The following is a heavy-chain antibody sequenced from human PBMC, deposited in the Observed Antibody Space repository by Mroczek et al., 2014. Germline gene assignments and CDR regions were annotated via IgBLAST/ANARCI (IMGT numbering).Heavy chain of an antibody. V-gene: IGHV4-4*07. CDR1: GGSISSYY. CDR2: IYTSGST. CDR3: ARDRVVELELLANDAFDI. D-gene: IGHD1-7*01. J-gene: IGHJ3*02. Sequence: QVQLQQWGPGLVKPSETLSLTCTVSGGSISSYYWSWIRQPAGKGLEWIGRIYTSGSTNYNPSLKSRVTMSVDTSKNQFSLKLSSVTAADTAVYYCARDRVVELELLANDAFDIWGQGTMVTVSS.